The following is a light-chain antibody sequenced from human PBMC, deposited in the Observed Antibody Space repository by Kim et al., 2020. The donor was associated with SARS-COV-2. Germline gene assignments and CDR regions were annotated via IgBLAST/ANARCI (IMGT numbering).Light chain of an antibody. J-gene: IGKJ2*01. V-gene: IGKV4-1*01. CDR2: WAS. CDR1: QSILHSSNKMNY. Sequence: DIVLTQSPDSLAVSLGERATINCKSSQSILHSSNKMNYLAWYQQKPGQPPKLLIYWASTRESGVPDRFSGGGSGTDFTLTISSLQAEDVAVYYCQHYRGAPYTFGQGTKREIK. CDR3: QHYRGAPYT.